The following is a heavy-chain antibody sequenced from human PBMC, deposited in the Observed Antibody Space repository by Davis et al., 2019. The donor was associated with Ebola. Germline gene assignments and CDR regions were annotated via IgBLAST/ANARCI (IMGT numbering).Heavy chain of an antibody. J-gene: IGHJ4*02. Sequence: MPSETLSLPCPVYGGSFSGFFWSWIRPPPGKGLEWIGEINHSGNTHYNPSLKSRVAISVDASKNQFSLKLSSVTAADTAMYYCARVQVGVLDWGQGNLVTVSS. CDR2: INHSGNT. CDR3: ARVQVGVLD. D-gene: IGHD3-22*01. V-gene: IGHV4-34*01. CDR1: GGSFSGFF.